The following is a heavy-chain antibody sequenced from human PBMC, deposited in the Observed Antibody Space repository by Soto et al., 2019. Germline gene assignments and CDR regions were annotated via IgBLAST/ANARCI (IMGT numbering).Heavy chain of an antibody. CDR2: ISHDGSNK. CDR1: GFTFSSHG. J-gene: IGHJ4*02. Sequence: QVQLVESGGGVDQPGRSLRLSCAASGFTFSSHGMHWVREAPGKGLEWVAAISHDGSNKYYADSVKGRLTISRDNYKNTLFRQMSSLRPKDTGAYYCAPGVGGWKGDYCGQGTLVTVSS. V-gene: IGHV3-30*03. CDR3: APGVGGWKGDY. D-gene: IGHD6-19*01.